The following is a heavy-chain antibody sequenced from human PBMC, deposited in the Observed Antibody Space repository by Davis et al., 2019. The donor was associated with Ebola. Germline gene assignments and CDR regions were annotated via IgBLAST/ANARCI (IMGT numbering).Heavy chain of an antibody. CDR2: ISGSGGST. CDR3: AKEGYFDWLLHFDY. D-gene: IGHD3-9*01. J-gene: IGHJ4*02. Sequence: GESLKISCAASGFTFSSYAMSWVRQAPGKGLEWVSGISGSGGSTYYADSVKGRFTISRGNSKNTLFLQMNSLRADDTAVYYCAKEGYFDWLLHFDYWGQGTLVTVSS. V-gene: IGHV3-23*01. CDR1: GFTFSSYA.